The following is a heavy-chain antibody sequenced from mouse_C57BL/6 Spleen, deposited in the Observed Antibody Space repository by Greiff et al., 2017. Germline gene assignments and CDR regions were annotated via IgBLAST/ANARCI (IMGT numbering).Heavy chain of an antibody. CDR3: ARSGRGYECGGY. V-gene: IGHV5-17*01. J-gene: IGHJ4*01. D-gene: IGHD2-14*01. CDR2: ISSGSSTI. Sequence: SLGGLVKPGGSLTLSCAASGFTFSDPGMHWVRQAPEKGLEWVAYISSGSSTIYYADTVKGRFTISRDNAKNTLFLQMTSLRSEDTAMYYCARSGRGYECGGYWGQGTAVTGSS. CDR1: GFTFSDPG.